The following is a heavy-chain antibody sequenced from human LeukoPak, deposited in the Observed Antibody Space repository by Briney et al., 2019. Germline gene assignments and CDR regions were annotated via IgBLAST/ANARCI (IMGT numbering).Heavy chain of an antibody. D-gene: IGHD1-26*01. J-gene: IGHJ4*02. CDR3: ATKLVGAKSSEFEY. CDR1: GFTFSSYW. Sequence: PGGSLRLSCAASGFTFSSYWMHWVRQAPGKGLVWVSRINSDGSSTTYADSVKGRFTISRDNAKNTLYLQMNSLRAEDTAEYYCATKLVGAKSSEFEYWGQGTLVTVSS. CDR2: INSDGSST. V-gene: IGHV3-74*01.